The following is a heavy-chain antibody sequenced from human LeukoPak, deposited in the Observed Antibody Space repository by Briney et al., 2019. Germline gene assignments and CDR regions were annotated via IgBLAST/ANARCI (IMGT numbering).Heavy chain of an antibody. CDR1: GFTFSSYS. J-gene: IGHJ4*02. Sequence: GGSLRLSCAASGFTFSSYSMNWLRKAPGKGLEWVSSISSSSSYIYYADSVKGRFTISRDNAKNSLYLQMNSLRAEDTAVYYGARERVDRGYSYGWGDYWGQGTLVTVSS. D-gene: IGHD5-18*01. CDR2: ISSSSSYI. CDR3: ARERVDRGYSYGWGDY. V-gene: IGHV3-21*01.